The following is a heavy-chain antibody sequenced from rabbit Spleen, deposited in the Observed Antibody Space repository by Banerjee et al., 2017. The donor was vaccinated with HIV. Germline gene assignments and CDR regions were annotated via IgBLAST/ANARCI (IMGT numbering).Heavy chain of an antibody. D-gene: IGHD8-1*01. CDR1: GFSFNSGDD. J-gene: IGHJ6*01. V-gene: IGHV1S40*01. CDR3: ARDSGSSFSSYGMDL. Sequence: QSLEESGGGLVKPGASLTLTCKASGFSFNSGDDMCWVRQAPGKGLEWIACIYAGSSSNTYSATWAKGRFTCSKTSSTTVTLQMTSLTVADTATYFCARDSGSSFSSYGMDLWGPGTLVTVS. CDR2: IYAGSSSNT.